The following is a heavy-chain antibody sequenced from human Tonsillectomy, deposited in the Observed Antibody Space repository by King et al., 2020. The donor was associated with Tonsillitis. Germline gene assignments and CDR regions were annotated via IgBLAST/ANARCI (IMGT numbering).Heavy chain of an antibody. CDR2: TNHRGST. Sequence: VQLQQWGAGLLKPSETLSLTCAVSGGSFSGYYWTWIRQTPGKGLEWIGATNHRGSTTYNPSLKNRVTISVDTSNNQYSLRLTSVTAADSAVYYCARDRFCTNGVCYMGNFDYWAQGTLVTVSS. V-gene: IGHV4-34*01. CDR3: ARDRFCTNGVCYMGNFDY. CDR1: GGSFSGYY. D-gene: IGHD2-8*01. J-gene: IGHJ4*02.